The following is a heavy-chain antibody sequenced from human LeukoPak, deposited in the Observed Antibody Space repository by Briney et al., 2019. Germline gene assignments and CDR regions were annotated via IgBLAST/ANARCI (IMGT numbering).Heavy chain of an antibody. Sequence: GGSLRLSCAASGFTFSSYEMNWVRQAPGKGLEWVSYISSSGSTIYYADSVKGRFTISRDNAKNSLYLQMNSLRAEDTALYYCARVCGDWPKYYFDSWGQGTLVTVSS. CDR2: ISSSGSTI. D-gene: IGHD2-21*02. CDR3: ARVCGDWPKYYFDS. J-gene: IGHJ4*02. CDR1: GFTFSSYE. V-gene: IGHV3-48*03.